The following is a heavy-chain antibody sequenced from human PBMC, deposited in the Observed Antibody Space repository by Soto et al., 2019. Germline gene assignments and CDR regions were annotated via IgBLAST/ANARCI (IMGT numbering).Heavy chain of an antibody. V-gene: IGHV5-51*01. CDR1: GYSFTSYW. CDR2: IYPGDSDT. D-gene: IGHD4-17*01. J-gene: IGHJ6*02. CDR3: ARQPVTTTTRDYYYYGMDV. Sequence: PGESLKISCKGSGYSFTSYWIGWVRQMPGKGLEWMGIIYPGDSDTRYSPSFQGQVTISADKSISTAYLQWSSLKASDTAMYYCARQPVTTTTRDYYYYGMDVWGQGTTVTVSS.